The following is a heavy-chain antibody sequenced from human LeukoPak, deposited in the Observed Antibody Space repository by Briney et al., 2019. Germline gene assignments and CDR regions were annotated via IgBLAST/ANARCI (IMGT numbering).Heavy chain of an antibody. CDR2: IYSGGST. Sequence: PGGSLRLSCAASGFTVSSNYMSWVRQAPGKGLEWVSVIYSGGSTYYADSVKGRFTISRDNSKNTLYLQMNSLRAEDTAVYYCARGPADNAFDIWGQGTMVTVSS. CDR1: GFTVSSNY. V-gene: IGHV3-53*01. J-gene: IGHJ3*02. CDR3: ARGPADNAFDI.